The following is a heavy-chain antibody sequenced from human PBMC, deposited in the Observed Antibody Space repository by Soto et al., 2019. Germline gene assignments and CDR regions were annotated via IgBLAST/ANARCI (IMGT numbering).Heavy chain of an antibody. J-gene: IGHJ4*02. Sequence: QITLKESGPTLVKPTQTLTLTCTFSGFSLSTSGVGVGWIRQPPGKALEWLALIYWDDEKRYSPSLKSRLTITKDTSKNQVVLTMTNMDPVDTATYYCARWGDYAEIDYWGQGTLVTVSS. D-gene: IGHD4-17*01. CDR3: ARWGDYAEIDY. V-gene: IGHV2-5*02. CDR1: GFSLSTSGVG. CDR2: IYWDDEK.